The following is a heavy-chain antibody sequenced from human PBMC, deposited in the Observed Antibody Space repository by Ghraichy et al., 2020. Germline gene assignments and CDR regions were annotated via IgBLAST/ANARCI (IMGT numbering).Heavy chain of an antibody. CDR2: INPIDGST. D-gene: IGHD6-19*01. Sequence: ASVKVSCKASGYTFTSYYMNWVRQAPGQGLEWMGIINPIDGSTGYAQKFQGRVTMTRDTSTSTVYMELNSLRSGDTAVYYCARGGIAVAGTAGRFFDYWGQGTLVTVSS. CDR3: ARGGIAVAGTAGRFFDY. V-gene: IGHV1-46*01. J-gene: IGHJ4*02. CDR1: GYTFTSYY.